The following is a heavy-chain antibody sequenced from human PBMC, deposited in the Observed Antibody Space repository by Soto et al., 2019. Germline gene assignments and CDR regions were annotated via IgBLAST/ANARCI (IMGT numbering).Heavy chain of an antibody. CDR1: GDSVSSNSAI. Sequence: QVQLQQSGPGLVKPSQTLTLTCAISGDSVSSNSAIWNWIRQSPSRGLEWLGRTYYRSKWYNNYAESVKGRITINPAPSKNQFSLQLNSVTPAATAVYYCSTWHFDYWGQGTLVTVSS. CDR2: TYYRSKWYN. J-gene: IGHJ4*02. V-gene: IGHV6-1*01. CDR3: STWHFDY.